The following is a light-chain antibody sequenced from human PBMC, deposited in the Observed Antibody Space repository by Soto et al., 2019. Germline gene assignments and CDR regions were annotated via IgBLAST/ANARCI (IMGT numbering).Light chain of an antibody. V-gene: IGKV3-15*01. CDR3: QQYNSWVWT. J-gene: IGKJ1*01. CDR1: QSIGTK. Sequence: EIVMTQFPSTLSKSEGESATFSCRASQSIGTKLAWYQQRPGKAPRLLMDGASTVPTGIPARFSGSGSGTEFTLTIGSLQSDDFAAYYCQQYNSWVWTFGQGTTVEIK. CDR2: GAS.